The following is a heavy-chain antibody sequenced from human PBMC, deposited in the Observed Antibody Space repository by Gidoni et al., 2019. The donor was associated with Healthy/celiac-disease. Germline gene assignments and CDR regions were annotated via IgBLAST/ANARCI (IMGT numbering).Heavy chain of an antibody. D-gene: IGHD3-9*01. CDR3: ARVRILTGYYSLLGYNWFDP. V-gene: IGHV1-8*01. Sequence: QVQLVQSGAEVKKPGASVKVSCKASGYTFTSYDINWVRQATGQGLEWMGWMNPNSGNTGYAQKFQGRVTMTRNTSISTAYMELSSLRSEDTAVYYCARVRILTGYYSLLGYNWFDPWGQGTLVTVSS. CDR1: GYTFTSYD. J-gene: IGHJ5*02. CDR2: MNPNSGNT.